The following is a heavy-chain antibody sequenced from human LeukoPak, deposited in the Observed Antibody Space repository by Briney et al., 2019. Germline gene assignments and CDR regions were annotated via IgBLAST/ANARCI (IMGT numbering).Heavy chain of an antibody. CDR1: GGSFSGYY. Sequence: PSETLSLTCAVYGGSFSGYYWSWIRQPPGKGLGWIGEINHSGSTNYNPSLKSRVTISVDTSKNQFSLKLSSVTAADTAVYYCARDFKYWGQGTLVTVSS. J-gene: IGHJ4*02. CDR2: INHSGST. V-gene: IGHV4-34*01. CDR3: ARDFKY. D-gene: IGHD3-3*01.